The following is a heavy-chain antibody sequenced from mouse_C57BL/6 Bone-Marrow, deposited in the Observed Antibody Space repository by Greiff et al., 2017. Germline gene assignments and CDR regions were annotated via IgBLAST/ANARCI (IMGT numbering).Heavy chain of an antibody. V-gene: IGHV1-75*01. CDR2: IFPGSGST. CDR3: ARPLGYFDY. D-gene: IGHD2-10*02. J-gene: IGHJ2*01. CDR1: GYTFTDYY. Sequence: QVQLQQSGPELVKPGASVKISCKASGYTFTDYYINWVKQRPGQGLEWIGWIFPGSGSTYYNGKFKGKATLTADKSSSTAYMQLSSLTSEDSAVYFCARPLGYFDYWGQGTTLTVSS.